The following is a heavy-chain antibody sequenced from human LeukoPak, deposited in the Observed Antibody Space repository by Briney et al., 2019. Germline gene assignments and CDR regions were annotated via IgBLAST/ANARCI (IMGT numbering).Heavy chain of an antibody. J-gene: IGHJ4*02. CDR2: INPNTDVT. D-gene: IGHD3-10*01. V-gene: IGHV1-2*02. CDR1: GYSFTDYY. Sequence: ASVKVSCKTSGYSFTDYYMHWVRQAHGHGLEWMGWINPNTDVTNSAQKFQGRVTMTRDTSISTVYMELFRLTSDDTAVYYCARKETGNYFDFWGQGTLVTVST. CDR3: ARKETGNYFDF.